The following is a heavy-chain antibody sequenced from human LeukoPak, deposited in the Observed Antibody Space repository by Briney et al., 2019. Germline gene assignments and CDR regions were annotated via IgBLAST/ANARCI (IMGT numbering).Heavy chain of an antibody. V-gene: IGHV4-39*07. CDR3: ARGTYWGVYFDY. CDR2: MNHSGST. CDR1: GGSISSSSNY. Sequence: SETLSPTCTVSGGSISSSSNYWSWIRQPPGKGLEWIGEMNHSGSTNYNPSLKSRVTISVDTSKNQFSLKLSSVTAADTAVYYCARGTYWGVYFDYWGQGTLVTVSS. J-gene: IGHJ4*02. D-gene: IGHD7-27*01.